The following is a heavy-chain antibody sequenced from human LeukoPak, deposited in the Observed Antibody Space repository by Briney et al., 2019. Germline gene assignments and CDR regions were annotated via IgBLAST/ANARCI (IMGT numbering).Heavy chain of an antibody. V-gene: IGHV4-39*07. D-gene: IGHD6-19*01. CDR3: ARGYRWLAYYYYYYMDV. Sequence: SETLSLTCTVSGGSISSSSYYWGWIRQPPGKGLEWTGSIYYSGSTYYNPSLKSRVTISEDTSKNQFSLKLSSVTAADTAVYYCARGYRWLAYYYYYYMDVWGKGTTVTVSS. CDR2: IYYSGST. J-gene: IGHJ6*03. CDR1: GGSISSSSYY.